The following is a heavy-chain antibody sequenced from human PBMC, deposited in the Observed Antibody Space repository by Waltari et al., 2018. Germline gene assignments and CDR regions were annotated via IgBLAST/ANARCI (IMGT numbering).Heavy chain of an antibody. CDR1: GFPLEDYE. D-gene: IGHD3-3*01. CDR3: AKEWSPDQALTTNLFDS. CDR2: IDGSGNTI. J-gene: IGHJ4*02. Sequence: VQLVQSGGGLVQPGGSLRLSCAVSGFPLEDYEMNLVRQAPGKALEWISYIDGSGNTIFYANSVKGRLTISRDNANNSLFLQMNSLRTEDTAVYFCAKEWSPDQALTTNLFDSWGQGTLVTVSS. V-gene: IGHV3-48*03.